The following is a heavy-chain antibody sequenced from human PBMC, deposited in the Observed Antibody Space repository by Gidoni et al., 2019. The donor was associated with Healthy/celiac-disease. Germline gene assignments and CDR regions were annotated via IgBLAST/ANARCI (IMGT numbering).Heavy chain of an antibody. J-gene: IGHJ4*02. CDR2: ISSSSSTI. Sequence: EVQLVESGGGLVQPGGSLRLSCAASGFTFSSYSMNWVRQAPGKGLGWFSYISSSSSTIYYADSVKGRFTISRDNAKNSLYLQMNSLRAEDTAVYYCARESVWSRGFDYWGQGTLVTVSS. CDR3: ARESVWSRGFDY. D-gene: IGHD2-21*01. V-gene: IGHV3-48*01. CDR1: GFTFSSYS.